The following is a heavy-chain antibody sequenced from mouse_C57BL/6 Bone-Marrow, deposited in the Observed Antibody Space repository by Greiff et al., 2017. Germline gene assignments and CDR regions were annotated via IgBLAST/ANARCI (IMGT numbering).Heavy chain of an antibody. V-gene: IGHV8-8*01. CDR3: ARVAGDRYGKENYFDY. D-gene: IGHD3-3*01. J-gene: IGHJ2*01. CDR2: IWWDDDK. CDR1: GFSLSTFGMG. Sequence: ESGPGILQPSQTLSLTCSFSGFSLSTFGMGVGWIRQPSGKGLEWLAHIWWDDDKYYNPALKSRPTISKDTAKNQGYLKIATVDTADTATYYGARVAGDRYGKENYFDYWGQGTTLTVSS.